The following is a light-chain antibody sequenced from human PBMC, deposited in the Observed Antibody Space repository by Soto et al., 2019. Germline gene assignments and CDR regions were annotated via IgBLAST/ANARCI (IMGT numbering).Light chain of an antibody. CDR1: QTVSTS. CDR2: AAS. CDR3: QQSYSSPVT. J-gene: IGKJ5*01. V-gene: IGKV1-39*01. Sequence: DIQMTQSPSSLSASVGDRVTITCRASQTVSTSLNWYQQKPGKAPNLLIYAASSLQRGVPPRFSGRGYGTDFTLIINSLPPEDFATYYCQQSYSSPVTLGQGTRLEI.